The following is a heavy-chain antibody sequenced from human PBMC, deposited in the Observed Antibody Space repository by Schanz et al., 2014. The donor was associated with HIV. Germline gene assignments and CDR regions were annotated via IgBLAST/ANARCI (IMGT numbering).Heavy chain of an antibody. V-gene: IGHV1-8*01. CDR1: GYTFNTYD. J-gene: IGHJ6*02. CDR3: ARRRGWGSYRYFPYGLDV. CDR2: MNPNRGNA. Sequence: QVQLVQSGAEVREPGASVKVSCKASGYTFNTYDINWVRQAPGQGLEWMGWMNPNRGNASFAQNFQGRVTLTRDTSITTAYMELTSLRPEDTAVYYCARRRGWGSYRYFPYGLDVWGQGTTVTVSS. D-gene: IGHD3-16*02.